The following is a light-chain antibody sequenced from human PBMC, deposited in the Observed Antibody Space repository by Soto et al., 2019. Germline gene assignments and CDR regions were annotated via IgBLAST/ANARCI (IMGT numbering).Light chain of an antibody. CDR3: QQYNNCAPT. CDR2: GAS. V-gene: IGKV3-15*01. J-gene: IGKJ2*01. Sequence: DIVMTQSPATLSVSPGERATLSCRASQSFSSNLAWYQQKPGQPPRLLYYGASTRATGIPARFSASGSGTEFTLTNSSPQSEDLAVYYCQQYNNCAPTFGQGTKLEIK. CDR1: QSFSSN.